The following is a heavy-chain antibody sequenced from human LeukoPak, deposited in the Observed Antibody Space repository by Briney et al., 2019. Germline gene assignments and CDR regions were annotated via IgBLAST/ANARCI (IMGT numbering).Heavy chain of an antibody. V-gene: IGHV4-59*08. D-gene: IGHD6-13*01. CDR3: ARLPSSSSWYYFDY. Sequence: SETLSLTCTVSGGSISSYYWSWIRQPPGKGRDGMGYIYYSGSTNYNPSLKSRVTISVDTSKNQFSLKLSSVTAADTAVYYCARLPSSSSWYYFDYWGQGTLVTVSS. J-gene: IGHJ4*02. CDR1: GGSISSYY. CDR2: IYYSGST.